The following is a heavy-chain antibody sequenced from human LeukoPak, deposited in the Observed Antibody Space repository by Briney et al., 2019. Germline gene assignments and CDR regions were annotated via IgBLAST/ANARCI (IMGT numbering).Heavy chain of an antibody. CDR3: ARAPDPNFYDRSGFDY. V-gene: IGHV4-39*01. Sequence: SETLSLTCTVSGGSISSSSYYWGWIRQPPGKGLEWIGSMYYSGSTYYNPSLKSRVTISVDTSKNQFSLKLSSVTAADTAVYYCARAPDPNFYDRSGFDYWGQGTLITVSS. CDR1: GGSISSSSYY. D-gene: IGHD3-22*01. J-gene: IGHJ4*02. CDR2: MYYSGST.